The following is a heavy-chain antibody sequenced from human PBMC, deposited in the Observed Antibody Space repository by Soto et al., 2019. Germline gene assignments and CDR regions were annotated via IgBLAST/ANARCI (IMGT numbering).Heavy chain of an antibody. V-gene: IGHV1-18*01. CDR3: ARSGVAVAYYYYGMDV. J-gene: IGHJ6*02. D-gene: IGHD2-21*01. CDR1: GYTFTSYG. CDR2: ISAYNGNT. Sequence: ASVKVSRKASGYTFTSYGISWVRQAPGQGLEWMGWISAYNGNTNYAQKLQGRVTMTTDTSTSTAYIELRSLRSDDTAVYYCARSGVAVAYYYYGMDVWGQGTTVTVSS.